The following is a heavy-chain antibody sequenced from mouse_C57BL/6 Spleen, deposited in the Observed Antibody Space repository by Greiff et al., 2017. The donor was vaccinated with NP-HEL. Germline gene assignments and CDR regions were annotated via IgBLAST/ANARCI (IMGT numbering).Heavy chain of an antibody. D-gene: IGHD1-1*01. CDR3: ARDRDYYYGSSTRFYAMDY. CDR2: ISYDGSN. Sequence: EVQLQQSGPGLVKPSQSLSLTCSVTGYSITSGYYWNWIRQFPGNKLEWMGYISYDGSNNYNPSLKNRISITRDTSKNRFFLKLNSVTTEDTATYYCARDRDYYYGSSTRFYAMDYWGQGTSVTVSS. CDR1: GYSITSGYY. V-gene: IGHV3-6*01. J-gene: IGHJ4*01.